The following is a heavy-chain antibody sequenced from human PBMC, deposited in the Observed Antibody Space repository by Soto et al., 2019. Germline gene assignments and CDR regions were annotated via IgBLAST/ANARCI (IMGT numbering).Heavy chain of an antibody. Sequence: SETLSLTCTVSGGSISNYYWIWIRQPPGKGLEWIGYIHYSGSAKYNPSLKSRVSVSVDTSKNQFSLNMKSVTAADTAVYYCARVSSDYGGKGAFDYWGQGTQVTVSS. CDR2: IHYSGSA. CDR1: GGSISNYY. D-gene: IGHD4-17*01. CDR3: ARVSSDYGGKGAFDY. V-gene: IGHV4-59*01. J-gene: IGHJ4*02.